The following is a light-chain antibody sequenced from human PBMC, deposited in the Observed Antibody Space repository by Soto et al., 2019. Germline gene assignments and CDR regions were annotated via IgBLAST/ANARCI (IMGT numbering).Light chain of an antibody. V-gene: IGKV3D-15*02. Sequence: EIVMTQSPATLSLSPGERATLSCRASQTIGRNLAWYQQKPGQAPRLLIYGASTRATGIPPRFSGSGSGTEFTLTISSLQSEDFAVYYCHHYGSSLPDTFGQGTKLEIK. CDR3: HHYGSSLPDT. CDR2: GAS. CDR1: QTIGRN. J-gene: IGKJ2*01.